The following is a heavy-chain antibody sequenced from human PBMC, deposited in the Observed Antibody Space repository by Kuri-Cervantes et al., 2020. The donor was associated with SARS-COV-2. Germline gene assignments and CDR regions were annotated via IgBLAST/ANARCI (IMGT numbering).Heavy chain of an antibody. CDR1: GGSVDNKNYF. CDR3: ARFGIAVARSVDY. CDR2: IYHSGST. V-gene: IGHV4-39*07. Sequence: SETLSLTCTVSGGSVDNKNYFWHWIRQPPGKGLEWIGSIYHSGSTYYNPSLKSRVTISVDTSKNQFSLKLSSVTAADTAVYYCARFGIAVARSVDYWGQGTLVTVSS. D-gene: IGHD6-19*01. J-gene: IGHJ4*02.